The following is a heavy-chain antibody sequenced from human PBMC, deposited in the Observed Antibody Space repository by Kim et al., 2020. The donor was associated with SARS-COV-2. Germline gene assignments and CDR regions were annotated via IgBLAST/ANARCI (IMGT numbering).Heavy chain of an antibody. V-gene: IGHV1-69*13. CDR3: ARARIAVAGTSAVHIWFDP. D-gene: IGHD6-19*01. Sequence: SVKVSCKASGGTFSSYAISWVRQAPGQGLEWMGGIIPIFGTANYAQKFQGRVTITADESTSTAYMELSSLRSEDTAVYYCARARIAVAGTSAVHIWFDPWGQGTLVTVSS. J-gene: IGHJ5*02. CDR1: GGTFSSYA. CDR2: IIPIFGTA.